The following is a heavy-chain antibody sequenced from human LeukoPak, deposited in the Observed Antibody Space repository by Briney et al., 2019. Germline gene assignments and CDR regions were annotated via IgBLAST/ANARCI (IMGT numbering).Heavy chain of an antibody. D-gene: IGHD1-26*01. CDR2: IVVGSGNT. V-gene: IGHV1-58*02. J-gene: IGHJ6*04. CDR3: ARDGVGATIIDV. Sequence: SVTVSCKASGFTFTSSAMQWVRQARGQRLEWIGWIVVGSGNTNYAQKFQERVTITRDMSTSTAYMELSSLRSEDTAVYYCARDGVGATIIDVWGKGTTVTVSS. CDR1: GFTFTSSA.